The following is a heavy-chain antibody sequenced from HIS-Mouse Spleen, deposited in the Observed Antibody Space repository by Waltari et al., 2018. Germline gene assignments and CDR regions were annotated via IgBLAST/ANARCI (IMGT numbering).Heavy chain of an antibody. V-gene: IGHV4-39*07. CDR2: IYYSGST. D-gene: IGHD6-13*01. J-gene: IGHJ2*01. CDR3: AREIPYSSSWYDWYFDL. Sequence: QLQLQESGPGLVKPSETLSLTCTVACGSISSSRYFRGWIRQPPGKGLEWIGSIYYSGSTYYNPSLKSRVTISVDTSKNQFSLKMSSVTAADTAVYYCAREIPYSSSWYDWYFDLWGRGTMVTVSS. CDR1: CGSISSSRYF.